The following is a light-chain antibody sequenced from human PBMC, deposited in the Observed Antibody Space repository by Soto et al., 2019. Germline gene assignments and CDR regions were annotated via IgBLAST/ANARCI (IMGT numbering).Light chain of an antibody. CDR3: QQYYSYLWT. J-gene: IGKJ1*01. V-gene: IGKV1-5*03. CDR1: QSINTW. CDR2: EAS. Sequence: DIQVTQSPSTLSASVGDRVTITCRASQSINTWLAWYQQKPGKAPELLIYEASTLKSGVPSRFSGSGSGTDFTLTISCLQSEDFATYYCQQYYSYLWTFGQGTKVDIK.